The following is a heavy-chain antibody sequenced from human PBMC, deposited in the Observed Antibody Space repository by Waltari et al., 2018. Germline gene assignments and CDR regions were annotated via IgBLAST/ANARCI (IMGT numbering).Heavy chain of an antibody. CDR2: ITQDGSEK. CDR1: GVRVSNYW. CDR3: ARINWGSIDY. Sequence: EVQLVESGGGLVQPGGSVRVSCAASGVRVSNYWMSWVRQAPGEGLEWVAKITQDGSEKYYVDSVRGRFTISRDNAKNSLNLQMNSLRAEDTAVYYCARINWGSIDYWGQGTLVTVSS. J-gene: IGHJ4*02. D-gene: IGHD7-27*01. V-gene: IGHV3-7*01.